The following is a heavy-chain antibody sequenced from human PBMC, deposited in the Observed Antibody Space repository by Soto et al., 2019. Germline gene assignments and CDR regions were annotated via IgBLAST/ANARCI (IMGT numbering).Heavy chain of an antibody. CDR2: INAYNGNT. D-gene: IGHD5-18*01. J-gene: IGHJ4*02. Sequence: QVQLVQSGAEVKKPGASVKVSCKASGYTFTSYGISWVRQAPGQGLEWMGWINAYNGNTKYAQKLQGRVTMTTDTATSTAYMELRSLRSADTAVYYCATAQAMAQFAYWGQGTLVTVSS. V-gene: IGHV1-18*01. CDR1: GYTFTSYG. CDR3: ATAQAMAQFAY.